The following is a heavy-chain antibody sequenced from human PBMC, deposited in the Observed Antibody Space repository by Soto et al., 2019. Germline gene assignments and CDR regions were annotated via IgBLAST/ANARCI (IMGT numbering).Heavy chain of an antibody. CDR3: ARDISGCSGGSCYHSNDPYGMDV. D-gene: IGHD2-15*01. J-gene: IGHJ6*02. Sequence: SQTLSLTCAISGDSVSSNSAAWNWIRQSPSRGLEWLGRTYYRSKWYNDYAVSVKSRITINPDTSKNQFSLQLNSVTPEDTAVYYCARDISGCSGGSCYHSNDPYGMDVWSQGTTVTVSS. V-gene: IGHV6-1*01. CDR2: TYYRSKWYN. CDR1: GDSVSSNSAA.